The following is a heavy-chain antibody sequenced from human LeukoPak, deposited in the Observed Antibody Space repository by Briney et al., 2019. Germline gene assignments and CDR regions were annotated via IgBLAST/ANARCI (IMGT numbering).Heavy chain of an antibody. Sequence: GGSLRLSCAASGFTFSSYAMHWVRQAPGKGLECVAGISRDGICTYYANSVKGRFIISRENSNKTLSLQMGSLRADDMAVYYCARVVVAAHYCDYWGQGALVAVSS. CDR2: ISRDGICT. J-gene: IGHJ4*02. V-gene: IGHV3-64*01. CDR1: GFTFSSYA. D-gene: IGHD6-6*01. CDR3: ARVVVAAHYCDY.